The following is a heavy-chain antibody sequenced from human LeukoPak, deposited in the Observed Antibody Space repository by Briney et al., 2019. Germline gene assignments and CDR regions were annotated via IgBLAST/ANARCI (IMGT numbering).Heavy chain of an antibody. D-gene: IGHD3-10*01. CDR1: GYTFTSYG. V-gene: IGHV1-18*01. Sequence: GASVKVSCKASGYTFTSYGISWVRQAPGQGLEWMGWISAYNGNTNYAQKLQGRVTMTEDTSTDTAYMELSSLRSEDTAVYYCATTGYGSGTYTFDYWGQGTLVTVSS. J-gene: IGHJ4*02. CDR2: ISAYNGNT. CDR3: ATTGYGSGTYTFDY.